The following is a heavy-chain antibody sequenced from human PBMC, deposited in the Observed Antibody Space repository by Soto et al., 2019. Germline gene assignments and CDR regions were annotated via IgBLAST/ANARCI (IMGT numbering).Heavy chain of an antibody. CDR3: AKDRSVTTPLYYYGMDV. D-gene: IGHD4-17*01. J-gene: IGHJ6*02. Sequence: GGSLRLSCAASGFTFSSYAMSWVRQAPGKGLEWVSAISGSGGSTYYADSVKGRFTISRDNSKNTLYLQMNSLRAEDTAVYYCAKDRSVTTPLYYYGMDVWGQGTTVTVSS. CDR2: ISGSGGST. V-gene: IGHV3-23*01. CDR1: GFTFSSYA.